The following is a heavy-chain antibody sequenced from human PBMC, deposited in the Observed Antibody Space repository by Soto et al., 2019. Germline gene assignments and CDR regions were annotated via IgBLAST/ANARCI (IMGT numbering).Heavy chain of an antibody. Sequence: QVQLVQSGAEVKKPGASVKVSCKASGYTFTSYDINWVRQATGQGLEWMGWMNPNSGNTGYAQKFQGRVTMTRNTSISTAYMELSSLRSEDTAVYYCASGRSSSLYFPHYYYDGMDVWGQGTTVAVSS. CDR1: GYTFTSYD. D-gene: IGHD6-13*01. V-gene: IGHV1-8*01. CDR2: MNPNSGNT. CDR3: ASGRSSSLYFPHYYYDGMDV. J-gene: IGHJ6*02.